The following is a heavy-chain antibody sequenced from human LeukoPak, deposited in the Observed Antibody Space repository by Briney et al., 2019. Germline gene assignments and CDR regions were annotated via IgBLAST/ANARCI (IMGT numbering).Heavy chain of an antibody. J-gene: IGHJ2*01. CDR3: ARGISIKWYFDL. CDR1: GFTISNAYY. V-gene: IGHV4-38-2*02. D-gene: IGHD3-3*02. Sequence: SETLSLTCSVSGFTISNAYYWAWIRQPPRKGLELIGSIFHSWNTHYNPSLQTRVTISLDASRNQFSLNLDSVIAADTAVYFCARGISIKWYFDLWGRGTLVTVSS. CDR2: IFHSWNT.